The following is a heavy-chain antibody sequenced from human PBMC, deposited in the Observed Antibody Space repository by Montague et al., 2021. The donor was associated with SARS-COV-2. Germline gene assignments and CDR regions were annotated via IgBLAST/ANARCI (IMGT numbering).Heavy chain of an antibody. CDR1: GGSISSGHYY. Sequence: SETLSLTCTVSGGSISSGHYYWSWIRPPPGKGLEWIGEINHRGSTTYNPSLKSRVTISVDTSKNQFSLKMTSVTAADTAVYYCARGRQHINMVVVVVTGGEYYFDFWGQGTLVAVSS. D-gene: IGHD3-22*01. J-gene: IGHJ4*02. CDR3: ARGRQHINMVVVVVTGGEYYFDF. V-gene: IGHV4-39*07. CDR2: INHRGST.